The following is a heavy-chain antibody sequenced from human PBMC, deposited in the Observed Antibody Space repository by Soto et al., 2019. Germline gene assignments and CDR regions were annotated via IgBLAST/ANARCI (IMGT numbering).Heavy chain of an antibody. CDR1: GFTFSSYD. CDR2: IGTAGDT. CDR3: ARSPRYYDILTGYPVYFDY. V-gene: IGHV3-13*01. Sequence: PGGSLRLSCAASGFTFSSYDMHWVRQATGKGLEWVSAIGTAGDTYYPGSVKGRFTISRENAKNSLYLQMNSLRAGDTAVYYCARSPRYYDILTGYPVYFDYRGQGTLVTVSS. D-gene: IGHD3-9*01. J-gene: IGHJ4*02.